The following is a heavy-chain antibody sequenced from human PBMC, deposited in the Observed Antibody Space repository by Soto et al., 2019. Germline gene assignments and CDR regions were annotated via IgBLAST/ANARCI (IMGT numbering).Heavy chain of an antibody. CDR2: IYYSGST. D-gene: IGHD3-16*02. V-gene: IGHV4-59*01. CDR1: GGSISSYY. Sequence: PSETLSLTCPVSGGSISSYYWSWIRQPPGKGLEWIGHIYYSGSTNYNPSLKSRVTISVDTSKNQFSLKLSSVTAADTAVYYCARDRTHYDYVWGSYRWTLAFDIWGQGTMVTVS. J-gene: IGHJ3*02. CDR3: ARDRTHYDYVWGSYRWTLAFDI.